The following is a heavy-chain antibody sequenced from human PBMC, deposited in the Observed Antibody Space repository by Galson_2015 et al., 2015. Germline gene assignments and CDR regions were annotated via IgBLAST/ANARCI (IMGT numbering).Heavy chain of an antibody. V-gene: IGHV3-23*01. CDR2: ISGSGSST. CDR1: GFTFSSYA. Sequence: SLRLSCAASGFTFSSYAMSWVRQAPGKGLEWVSGISGSGSSTYYADSVKGRFTISRDNSKNTLYLQMNSLRAEDTAVYYCAKGPDVVLVAAGNFHYWGQGTLVTVSS. J-gene: IGHJ4*02. D-gene: IGHD2-15*01. CDR3: AKGPDVVLVAAGNFHY.